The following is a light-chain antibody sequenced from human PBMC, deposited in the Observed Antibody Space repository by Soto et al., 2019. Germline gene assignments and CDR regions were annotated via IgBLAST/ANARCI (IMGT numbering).Light chain of an antibody. CDR3: QPYNNWPQIP. CDR1: QSISSN. V-gene: IGKV3-15*01. J-gene: IGKJ5*01. Sequence: QSPAALSVTQRERATLSCRASQSISSNLAWYQQKPGQAPRLLIYAASTRATGIPARFSGSGSGTEFTLTISTLQSEDFAVYYCQPYNNWPQIPSGQG. CDR2: AAS.